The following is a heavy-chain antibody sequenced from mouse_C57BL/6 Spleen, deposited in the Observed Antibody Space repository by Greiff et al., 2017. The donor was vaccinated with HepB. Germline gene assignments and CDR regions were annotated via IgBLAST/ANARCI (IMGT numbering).Heavy chain of an antibody. Sequence: QVQLQQPGAELVRPGTSVKLSCKASGYTFTSYWMHWVKQRPGQGLEWIGVIDPSDSYTNYNQKFKGKATLTVDTSSSTAYMQLSSLTSEDSAVYYCAGSSLYAMDYWGQGTSVTVSS. J-gene: IGHJ4*01. CDR2: IDPSDSYT. V-gene: IGHV1-59*01. D-gene: IGHD1-1*01. CDR1: GYTFTSYW. CDR3: AGSSLYAMDY.